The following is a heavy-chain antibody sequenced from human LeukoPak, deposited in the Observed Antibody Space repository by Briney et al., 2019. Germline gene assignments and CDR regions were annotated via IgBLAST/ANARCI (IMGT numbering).Heavy chain of an antibody. J-gene: IGHJ5*02. CDR1: GDSISSSSYY. Sequence: SETLSLTCAVSGDSISSSSYYWGWIRQPPGKGLEWIGTFYYGGSTYHNPSLKSRVTISVDTSKNQFSLRLSSATAAHTALYYCASGGEQLWPYEPFSSWGQGTLVTVSS. CDR3: ASGGEQLWPYEPFSS. V-gene: IGHV4-39*01. D-gene: IGHD1/OR15-1a*01. CDR2: FYYGGST.